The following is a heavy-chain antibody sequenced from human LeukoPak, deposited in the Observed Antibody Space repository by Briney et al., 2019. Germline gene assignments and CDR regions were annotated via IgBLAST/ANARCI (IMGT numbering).Heavy chain of an antibody. J-gene: IGHJ4*02. CDR3: ARLRYTYGKNFDY. CDR2: INQDGSEK. V-gene: IGHV3-7*01. Sequence: HPGGSLRLTCAASGFTFRAYWMSWVRQAPGKGLEWVANINQDGSEKDYVDSVKGRFTISRDNARNSLYLQMNTLRAEDTAVYFCARLRYTYGKNFDYWGPVALVTVSS. D-gene: IGHD5-18*01. CDR1: GFTFRAYW.